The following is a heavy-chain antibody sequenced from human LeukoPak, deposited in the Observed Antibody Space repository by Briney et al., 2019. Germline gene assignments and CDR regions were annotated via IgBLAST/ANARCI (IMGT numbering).Heavy chain of an antibody. CDR1: GFTFSSYG. Sequence: GGSLRLSCAASGFTFSSYGMHWVRQAPGKGLEWVAFIRYDGSNKYYADSVKGRFTISRDNSKNTLYLQMNSLRAEDTAVYYCAKDLVDIVSTLDYWGQGTLVTVSS. CDR3: AKDLVDIVSTLDY. CDR2: IRYDGSNK. J-gene: IGHJ4*02. D-gene: IGHD5/OR15-5a*01. V-gene: IGHV3-30*02.